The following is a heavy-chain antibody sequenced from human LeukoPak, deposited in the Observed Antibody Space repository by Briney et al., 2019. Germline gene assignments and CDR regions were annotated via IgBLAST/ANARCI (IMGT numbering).Heavy chain of an antibody. CDR3: ARGVGGPGFRFDI. CDR2: INHSGST. V-gene: IGHV4-34*01. Sequence: PSETLSLTCAVYGGSFSGYYWSWIRQPPGKGLEWIGEINHSGSTNYNPSLKSRVTISVDTSKNQFSLKLSSVTAADTAVYYCARGVGGPGFRFDIWGQGTMVTVSS. J-gene: IGHJ3*02. CDR1: GGSFSGYY. D-gene: IGHD3-16*01.